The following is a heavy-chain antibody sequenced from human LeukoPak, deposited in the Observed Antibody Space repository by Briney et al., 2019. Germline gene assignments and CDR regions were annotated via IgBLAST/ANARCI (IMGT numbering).Heavy chain of an antibody. D-gene: IGHD1-26*01. V-gene: IGHV3-23*01. CDR3: AKGTGSSDIVGAPLTLFDY. CDR1: GFTFSSYA. J-gene: IGHJ4*02. Sequence: GGSLRLSCAASGFTFSSYAMSWVRQAPGKGLEWVSAIRGSGGSTYYADSVKGRFTISRDNSKNTLYLQMNSLRAEDTAVYYCAKGTGSSDIVGAPLTLFDYWGQGTRVTVSS. CDR2: IRGSGGST.